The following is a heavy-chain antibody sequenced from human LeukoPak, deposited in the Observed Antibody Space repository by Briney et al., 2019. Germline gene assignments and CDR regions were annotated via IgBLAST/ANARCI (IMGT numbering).Heavy chain of an antibody. CDR3: AKRPWDIVVVPALREPTPPDY. CDR1: GFTFSSYA. Sequence: GGSLRLSCAASGFTFSSYAMHWVRQAPGKGLEWVAVISYDGSNKYYADSVKGRFTISRDNSKNTLYLQMNSLRAEDTAVYYCAKRPWDIVVVPALREPTPPDYWGQGTLVTVSS. V-gene: IGHV3-30-3*02. CDR2: ISYDGSNK. J-gene: IGHJ4*02. D-gene: IGHD2-2*01.